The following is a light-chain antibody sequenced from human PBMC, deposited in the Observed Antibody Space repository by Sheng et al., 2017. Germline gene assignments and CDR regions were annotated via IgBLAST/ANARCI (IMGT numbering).Light chain of an antibody. CDR2: WAS. V-gene: IGKV4-1*01. Sequence: DIVMTQSPDSLAVSLGERATINCKSSQSVLYSSNNKNYLAWYQXKPGQPPKLLIYWASTRESGVPDRFSGXGSGTDFTLTISSLQAEDVAVYYCQQYYSTRTFGQGTKVEIK. CDR1: QSVLYSSNNKNY. J-gene: IGKJ1*01. CDR3: QQYYSTRT.